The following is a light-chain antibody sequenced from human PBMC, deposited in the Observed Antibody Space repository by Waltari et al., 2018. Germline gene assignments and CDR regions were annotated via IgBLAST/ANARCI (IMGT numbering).Light chain of an antibody. CDR1: QGISSA. Sequence: AIQLTKSPSSLSASVGDRVTIPCRASQGISSALAWYQKKPGKAPKLLIYDASSLESGVPSRFSGSGSGTDFTLTISSLQPEDFATYYCQQFNSYPLTFGGGTKVEIK. CDR3: QQFNSYPLT. J-gene: IGKJ4*01. CDR2: DAS. V-gene: IGKV1-13*02.